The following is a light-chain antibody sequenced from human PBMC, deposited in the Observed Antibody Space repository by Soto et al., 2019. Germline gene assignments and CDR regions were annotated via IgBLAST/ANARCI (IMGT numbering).Light chain of an antibody. V-gene: IGLV4-69*01. CDR3: QTWLASGIRV. Sequence: QPVLTQSPSASASLGASVKLTCTLTTGHSSYVIAWHQQRPEKGPRYLMKLNSDGNYIKGDGIPDRFSGSSSGAERYLTISNLQSEDEADYYCQTWLASGIRVFGGGTKLTVL. J-gene: IGLJ3*02. CDR1: TGHSSYV. CDR2: LNSDGNY.